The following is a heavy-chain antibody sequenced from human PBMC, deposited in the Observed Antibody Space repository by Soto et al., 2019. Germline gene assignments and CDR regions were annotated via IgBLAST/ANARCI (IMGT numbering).Heavy chain of an antibody. CDR3: ASTTQGAVAGSDAFDI. CDR1: GYSFTSYW. D-gene: IGHD6-19*01. CDR2: IDPSDSYT. Sequence: HGESLKISCKGSGYSFTSYWISWERQMPGKGLEWMGRIDPSDSYTNYSPSFQGHVTISADKSISTAYLQWSSLKASDTAMYYCASTTQGAVAGSDAFDIWGQGXMVTVSS. V-gene: IGHV5-10-1*01. J-gene: IGHJ3*02.